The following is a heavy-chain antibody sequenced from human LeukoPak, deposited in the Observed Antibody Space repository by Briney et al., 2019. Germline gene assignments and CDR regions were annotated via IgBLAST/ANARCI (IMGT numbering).Heavy chain of an antibody. J-gene: IGHJ5*02. D-gene: IGHD2-2*01. V-gene: IGHV1-18*01. Sequence: ASVKVSCKASGYSFTSYGITWVREAPGQGPEWMGWISGSTGNTHYAQNVQGKVTMTTDTATSTAYMELRSLGSDDTAVYYCARVGRDCSSINCYWEDWFDPWGQGTLVIVSS. CDR3: ARVGRDCSSINCYWEDWFDP. CDR2: ISGSTGNT. CDR1: GYSFTSYG.